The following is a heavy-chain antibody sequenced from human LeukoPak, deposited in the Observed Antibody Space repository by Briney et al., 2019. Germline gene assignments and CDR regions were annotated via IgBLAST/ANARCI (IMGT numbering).Heavy chain of an antibody. V-gene: IGHV1-69*10. CDR1: GGTFSSYA. CDR3: ARGISGDGTYDAFDF. Sequence: SVNVSCKASGGTFSSYAISWVRQAPGQGLEWMGWIIPRLGIANYAQKFQGRVTISADKSTSTAYMELSSLRSEDTAVYYCARGISGDGTYDAFDFWGQGTMVTVSS. J-gene: IGHJ3*01. D-gene: IGHD1-14*01. CDR2: IIPRLGIA.